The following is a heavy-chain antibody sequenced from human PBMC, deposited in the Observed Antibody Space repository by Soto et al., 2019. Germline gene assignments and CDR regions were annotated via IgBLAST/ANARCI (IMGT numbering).Heavy chain of an antibody. CDR1: GFNFSNYW. CDR2: IKQDGSEK. CDR3: ASWRFGELGDGMDV. Sequence: PGGSLRLSCAASGFNFSNYWMIWVRQAPGKGLEWVANIKQDGSEKYYVESVKGRFTISRDNAKNLLYLQMNILRAEDTAVYYCASWRFGELGDGMDVWGQGTTVTVSS. V-gene: IGHV3-7*05. J-gene: IGHJ6*02. D-gene: IGHD3-10*01.